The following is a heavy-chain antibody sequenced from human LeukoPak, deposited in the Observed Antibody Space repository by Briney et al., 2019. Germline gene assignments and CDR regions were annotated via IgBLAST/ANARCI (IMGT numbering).Heavy chain of an antibody. V-gene: IGHV3-23*01. CDR2: ISSSGGST. CDR1: GFTFSGYS. CDR3: VQPTNYFDSGSPPFDY. J-gene: IGHJ4*02. D-gene: IGHD3-10*01. Sequence: GGSLSLSCAASGFTFSGYSTTCVRQAPGKGLEWVSSISSSGGSTSYADSLKGRFTISRDNSKNSLYLQMNSLRAEDTAVYYCVQPTNYFDSGSPPFDYWGQGTLVTVSS.